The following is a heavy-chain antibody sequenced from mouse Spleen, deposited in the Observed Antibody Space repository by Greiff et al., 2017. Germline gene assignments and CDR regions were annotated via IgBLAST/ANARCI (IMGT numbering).Heavy chain of an antibody. CDR3: ASGYDGYPDY. CDR1: GYAFTNYL. J-gene: IGHJ2*01. D-gene: IGHD2-3*01. V-gene: IGHV1-54*03. CDR2: INPGSGGT. Sequence: QVQLQQSGAELVRPGTSVKVSCKASGYAFTNYLIEWVKQRPGQGLEWIGVINPGSGGTNYNEKFKGKATLTADKSSSTAYMQLSSLTSDDSAVYFCASGYDGYPDYWGQGTTLTVSS.